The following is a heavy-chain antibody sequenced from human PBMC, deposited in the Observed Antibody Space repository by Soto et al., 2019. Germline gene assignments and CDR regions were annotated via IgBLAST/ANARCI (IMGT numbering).Heavy chain of an antibody. D-gene: IGHD3-16*02. CDR2: ITASGSDT. V-gene: IGHV3-23*01. CDR1: GFTFRQSA. CDR3: AKDVVDRGVES. J-gene: IGHJ4*02. Sequence: GGSLRLSCAASGFTFRQSAMTWVRQAPGQGLEYVSSITASGSDTFYADSVKGRFTISRDNSKNTLYLQMNNLRVDDTAIYHCAKDVVDRGVESWGQGTVVTVSS.